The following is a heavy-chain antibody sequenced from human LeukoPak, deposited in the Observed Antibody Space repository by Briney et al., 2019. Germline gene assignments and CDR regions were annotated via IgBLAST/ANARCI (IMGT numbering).Heavy chain of an antibody. Sequence: SVKVSCKASGGTFSSYAISWVRQAPGQGLEWMGRIIPILGIANYAQKFQGRVTITADKSTSTAYMELSSLRSEDTAVYYCAIAYYYDSSGYLEYFQHWGQGTLVTVSS. V-gene: IGHV1-69*04. D-gene: IGHD3-22*01. CDR1: GGTFSSYA. J-gene: IGHJ1*01. CDR3: AIAYYYDSSGYLEYFQH. CDR2: IIPILGIA.